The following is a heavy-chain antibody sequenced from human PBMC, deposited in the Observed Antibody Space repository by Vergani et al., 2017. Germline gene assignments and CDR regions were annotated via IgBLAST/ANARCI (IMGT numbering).Heavy chain of an antibody. CDR3: AGSYYYDSSGIPGWGRAYYYYGMDV. V-gene: IGHV4-59*01. J-gene: IGHJ6*02. D-gene: IGHD3-22*01. Sequence: QVQLQESGPGLVKPSETLSLTCTVSGGSISSYYWSWIRQPPGKGLEWIGYIYYSGSTNYNPSLKSRVTISVDTSKNQFSLKLSSVTAADTAVYYCAGSYYYDSSGIPGWGRAYYYYGMDVWGQGTTVTVSS. CDR2: IYYSGST. CDR1: GGSISSYY.